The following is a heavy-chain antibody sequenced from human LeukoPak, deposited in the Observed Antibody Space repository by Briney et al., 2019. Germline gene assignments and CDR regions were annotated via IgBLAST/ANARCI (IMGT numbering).Heavy chain of an antibody. CDR1: GGTFSSYA. CDR2: IIPIFGTA. V-gene: IGHV1-69*01. CDR3: ARELVVPAAIKTFPFDY. Sequence: SVTVSCQASGGTFSSYAISWVRQAPGQGREGMGGIIPIFGTANYAQKLQGRVTITADESTSAAYMELSSLRSEDTAVYYCARELVVPAAIKTFPFDYWGQGTLVTVSS. D-gene: IGHD2-2*01. J-gene: IGHJ4*02.